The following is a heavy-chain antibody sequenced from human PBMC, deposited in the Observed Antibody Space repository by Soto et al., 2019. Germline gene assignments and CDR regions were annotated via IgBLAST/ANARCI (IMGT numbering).Heavy chain of an antibody. J-gene: IGHJ4*02. D-gene: IGHD3-22*01. Sequence: GGSLRLSCAASGFTFSSYAMSWVRQAPGKGLEWVSLISGSGTNTYYADSVKGRFTISRDNSKNTLYLQMNSLRAEDTAVYYCAKGHYYDSSGYYWGQGTLVTVSS. CDR2: ISGSGTNT. V-gene: IGHV3-23*01. CDR3: AKGHYYDSSGYY. CDR1: GFTFSSYA.